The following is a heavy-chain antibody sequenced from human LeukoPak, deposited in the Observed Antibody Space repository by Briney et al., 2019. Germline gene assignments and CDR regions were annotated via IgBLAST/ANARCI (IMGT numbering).Heavy chain of an antibody. Sequence: GASVKVSCKASGGTFSSYAISWVRQAPGQGLEWMGEIIPIFGTANYAQKFQGRVTITADESTSTAYMELSSLRSEDTAVYYCARENAYYDILTGSPHAYYGMDVWGKGTTVTVSS. CDR2: IIPIFGTA. J-gene: IGHJ6*04. D-gene: IGHD3-9*01. V-gene: IGHV1-69*01. CDR3: ARENAYYDILTGSPHAYYGMDV. CDR1: GGTFSSYA.